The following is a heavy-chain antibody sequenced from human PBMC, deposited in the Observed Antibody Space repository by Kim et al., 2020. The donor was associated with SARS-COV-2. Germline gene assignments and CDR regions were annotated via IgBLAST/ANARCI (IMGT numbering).Heavy chain of an antibody. Sequence: GGSLRLSCAASGFTFSSYGMHWVRQAPGKGLEWVAVISYDGSNKYYADSVKGRFTISRDNSKNTLYLQMNSLRAEDTAVYYCAKEGFVGLMGYYYYGMDGWGQGTTVTVSS. CDR3: AKEGFVGLMGYYYYGMDG. V-gene: IGHV3-30*18. CDR1: GFTFSSYG. D-gene: IGHD1-26*01. CDR2: ISYDGSNK. J-gene: IGHJ6*02.